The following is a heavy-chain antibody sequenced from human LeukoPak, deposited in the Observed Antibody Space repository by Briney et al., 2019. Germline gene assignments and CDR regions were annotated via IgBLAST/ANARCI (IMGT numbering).Heavy chain of an antibody. D-gene: IGHD2-21*02. Sequence: GGSLRLSCTASGXSIGDYAMSWVRQAPGKGLEWVVFIRSKAYGGTTEYAASVNGRFTISRDDSKSIAYLQMNSLKTEDTAVYYCTRAYCGGDCYFQHWGQGTLVTVSS. V-gene: IGHV3-49*04. CDR2: IRSKAYGGTT. J-gene: IGHJ1*01. CDR1: GXSIGDYA. CDR3: TRAYCGGDCYFQH.